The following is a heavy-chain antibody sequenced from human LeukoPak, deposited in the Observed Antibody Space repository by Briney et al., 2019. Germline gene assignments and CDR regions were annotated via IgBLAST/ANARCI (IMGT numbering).Heavy chain of an antibody. Sequence: NSGGSLRLSCAASGFTFSSYSMNWVRQAPGKGLEWVSSISSSSSYIYYADSVKGRFTISRDNAKNSLYLQMNSLRAEDTAVYYCARDDYCSGGSCATPFDYWGQGTLVTVSS. V-gene: IGHV3-21*01. J-gene: IGHJ4*02. CDR3: ARDDYCSGGSCATPFDY. CDR2: ISSSSSYI. CDR1: GFTFSSYS. D-gene: IGHD2-15*01.